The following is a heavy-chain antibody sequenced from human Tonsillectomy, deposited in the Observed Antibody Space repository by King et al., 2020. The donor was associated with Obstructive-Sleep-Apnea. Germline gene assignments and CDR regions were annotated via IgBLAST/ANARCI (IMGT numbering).Heavy chain of an antibody. J-gene: IGHJ5*02. V-gene: IGHV4-34*01. Sequence: VQLQQWGAGLLKPSETLSLTCAVYGGSFSGYYWSWIRQPPGKGLEWIGEINHSGSTNYNPSLKSRVTISVDTSKNQFSLKLSSVTAADTAVYYCASGGVVPPHQNWFDPWGQGTLVTVSS. CDR1: GGSFSGYY. CDR3: ASGGVVPPHQNWFDP. CDR2: INHSGST. D-gene: IGHD2-21*01.